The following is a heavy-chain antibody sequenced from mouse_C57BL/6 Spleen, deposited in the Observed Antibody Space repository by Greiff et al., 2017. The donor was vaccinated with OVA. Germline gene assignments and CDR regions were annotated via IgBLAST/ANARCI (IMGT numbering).Heavy chain of an antibody. V-gene: IGHV1-80*01. CDR2: IYPGDGDT. D-gene: IGHD1-1*01. Sequence: VNVVESGAELVKPGASVKISCKASGYAFSSYWMNWVKQRPGKGLEWIGQIYPGDGDTNYNGKFKGKATLTADKSSSTAYMQLSSLTSEDSAVYFCARYYYGSFYAMDYWGQGTSVTVSS. J-gene: IGHJ4*01. CDR3: ARYYYGSFYAMDY. CDR1: GYAFSSYW.